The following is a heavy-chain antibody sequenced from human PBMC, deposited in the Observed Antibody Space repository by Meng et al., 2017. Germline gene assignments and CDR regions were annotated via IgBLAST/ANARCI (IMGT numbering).Heavy chain of an antibody. J-gene: IGHJ4*02. Sequence: QVQLVQSGAEVKKPGASVKVSCKASGYTYTHYQMDWVRQAPGQCLEWMGWIHPSGNANYAQKFQGRVTMTTDTSTTTAYMELRSLRSDDSALYYCVKHSSDWSLDSWGQGTLVTVSS. D-gene: IGHD6-19*01. CDR1: GYTYTHYQ. V-gene: IGHV1-18*01. CDR2: IHPSGNA. CDR3: VKHSSDWSLDS.